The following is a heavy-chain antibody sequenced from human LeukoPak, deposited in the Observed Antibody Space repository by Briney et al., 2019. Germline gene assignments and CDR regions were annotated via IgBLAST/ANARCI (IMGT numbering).Heavy chain of an antibody. D-gene: IGHD3-10*01. V-gene: IGHV4-4*09. CDR3: ARQRSLVRGYFDY. J-gene: IGHJ4*02. CDR2: IYTSGST. CDR1: GGSISSYY. Sequence: SETLSLTSTVSGGSISSYYWSWIRQPPGKGLEWIGYIYTSGSTNYNPSLKSRVTISVDTSKNQFSLKLSSVTAADTAVYYCARQRSLVRGYFDYWGQGTLVTVSS.